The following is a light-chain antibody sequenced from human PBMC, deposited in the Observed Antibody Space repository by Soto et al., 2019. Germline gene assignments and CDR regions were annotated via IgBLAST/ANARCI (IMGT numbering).Light chain of an antibody. CDR2: KAS. CDR1: QSISSW. CDR3: QQYNSYQRT. J-gene: IGKJ1*01. Sequence: DVQMTQSPSTLSASVGDRVTITCRASQSISSWLAWYQQKPGKAPKLLIYKASTLESGVPSNFSGSGSRTEFTLTISSLQPEDFATYYCQQYNSYQRTFGQWTKVDIK. V-gene: IGKV1-5*03.